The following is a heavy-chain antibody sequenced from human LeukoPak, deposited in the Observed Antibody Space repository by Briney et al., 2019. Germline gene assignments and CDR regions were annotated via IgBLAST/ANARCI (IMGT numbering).Heavy chain of an antibody. Sequence: PGGSLTLSCEASGFTSDDYAMHWVRQRPGKGLEWVSRITWNSDSGSIGYADSVKGRFTISRDNAKNSLYLQVNSLRAEDTAVYFCARGGSDTAMAHDYWGQGTLVTVSS. J-gene: IGHJ4*02. CDR1: GFTSDDYA. V-gene: IGHV3-9*02. D-gene: IGHD5-18*01. CDR2: ITWNSDSGSI. CDR3: ARGGSDTAMAHDY.